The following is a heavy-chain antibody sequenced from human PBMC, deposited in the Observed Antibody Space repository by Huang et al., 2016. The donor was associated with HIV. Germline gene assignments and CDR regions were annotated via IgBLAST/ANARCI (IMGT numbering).Heavy chain of an antibody. Sequence: QVQLPESGPGLVKPSQTLSLICSVSGDSITSSMNYYCTWVRQPAGQGLEYVGLIYATGTTYYNPYLKTRVSISLDTSKNQFSLRLTSMTAADTAVYYCARATYRDFEYSFDFWGQGILVTVSS. CDR2: IYATGTT. CDR1: GDSITSSMNYY. CDR3: ARATYRDFEYSFDF. V-gene: IGHV4-61*09. J-gene: IGHJ4*02. D-gene: IGHD2-21*01.